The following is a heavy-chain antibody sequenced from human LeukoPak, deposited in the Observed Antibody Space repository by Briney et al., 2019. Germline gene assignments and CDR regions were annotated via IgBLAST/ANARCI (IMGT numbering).Heavy chain of an antibody. CDR3: ARGPTSRWLQLSGGFDY. CDR2: ISSNGGST. CDR1: GFTFSSYA. D-gene: IGHD5-24*01. J-gene: IGHJ4*02. Sequence: GGSLRLSCAASGFTFSSYAMHWVRQAPGKGLEYVSAISSNGGSTYYANSVKGRFTISRDNSKNTLYLQMGSLRAEDTAVYYCARGPTSRWLQLSGGFDYWGQGTLVTVSS. V-gene: IGHV3-64*01.